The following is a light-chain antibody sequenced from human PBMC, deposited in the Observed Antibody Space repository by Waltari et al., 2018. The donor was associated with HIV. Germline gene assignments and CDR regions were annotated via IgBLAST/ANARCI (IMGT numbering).Light chain of an antibody. CDR2: GAS. CDR1: QSLTAN. J-gene: IGKJ2*01. V-gene: IGKV3-15*01. Sequence: LTQSPATLSVSPGERVTLSCRASQSLTANLAWYQQRPGQAPRLLTYGASSRATDIPARFTCSGSGTDYTLTISSVQSEDSAVYYCQQNIHWPPYTFGQGTKL. CDR3: QQNIHWPPYT.